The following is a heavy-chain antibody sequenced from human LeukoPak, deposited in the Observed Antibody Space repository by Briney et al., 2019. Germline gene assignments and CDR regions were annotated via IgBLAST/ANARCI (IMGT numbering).Heavy chain of an antibody. D-gene: IGHD2-2*01. V-gene: IGHV4-39*01. CDR3: ARRDCTSTTCYAGSYYFDY. Sequence: PETLSLTCSVFGGSISSSSYYWGWIRQPPGKGLEWIGRIMKSGSSYYNPSLKSRVPIYVDTSKNQFSLKLTSVTAADTAVYFCARRDCTSTTCYAGSYYFDYWGQGTLVTVSS. CDR2: IMKSGSS. CDR1: GGSISSSSYY. J-gene: IGHJ4*02.